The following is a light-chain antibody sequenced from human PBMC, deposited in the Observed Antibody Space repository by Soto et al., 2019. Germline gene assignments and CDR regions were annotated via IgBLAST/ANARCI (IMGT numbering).Light chain of an antibody. V-gene: IGLV2-14*01. CDR3: SSYTSSSSRA. CDR2: EVS. J-gene: IGLJ7*01. Sequence: QSALTQPASVAGSPGQSITISCTGTSNDVGGYKYVSWYQQHPGKAPKLVIYEVSYRPSGVSNRFSGSKSGNTASLTISGLQAEDEADYYCSSYTSSSSRAFGGGTQLTVL. CDR1: SNDVGGYKY.